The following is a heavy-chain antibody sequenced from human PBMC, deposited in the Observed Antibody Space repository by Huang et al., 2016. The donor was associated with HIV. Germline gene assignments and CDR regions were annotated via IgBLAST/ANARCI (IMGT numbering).Heavy chain of an antibody. CDR2: VSNDGSQT. CDR3: AKKAYYGSGSYYYYYYYIDV. CDR1: FD. Sequence: FDMHWVRQAPGKGLEVVAVVSNDGSQTDYTDSVRGRFTVSRDNSNNTLYLVMNSLRAEDTAVYYCAKKAYYGSGSYYYYYYYIDVWGKGTTVTVSS. D-gene: IGHD3-10*01. J-gene: IGHJ6*03. V-gene: IGHV3-30*18.